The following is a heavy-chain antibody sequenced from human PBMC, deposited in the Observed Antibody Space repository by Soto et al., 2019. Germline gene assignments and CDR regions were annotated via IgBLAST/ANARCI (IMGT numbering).Heavy chain of an antibody. Sequence: QPGGSLRLSCAASGFSFSNYGMHWVRQAPGKGLEWVALMSYDGSKKYYVDSVKGRFTISRDNSKNALHLQMNSLRTEDTAVYYCAKDFRLRYSSSSGWGTDSLWGHGTLVTVSS. D-gene: IGHD6-6*01. CDR1: GFSFSNYG. J-gene: IGHJ4*01. CDR3: AKDFRLRYSSSSGWGTDSL. CDR2: MSYDGSKK. V-gene: IGHV3-30*18.